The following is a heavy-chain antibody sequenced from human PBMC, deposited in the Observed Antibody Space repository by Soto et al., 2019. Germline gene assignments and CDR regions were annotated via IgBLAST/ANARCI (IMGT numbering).Heavy chain of an antibody. CDR1: GFTFSSYG. V-gene: IGHV3-33*08. CDR2: ISYDGSNK. CDR3: AGSYGDYENSIDY. D-gene: IGHD4-17*01. J-gene: IGHJ4*02. Sequence: GGSLRLSCAASGFTFSSYGMHWVRQAPGKGLEWVAVISYDGSNKYYADSVKGRFTISRDNSKNTLFLQMNNLRAEDTAVYYCAGSYGDYENSIDYWGQGTLVTVSS.